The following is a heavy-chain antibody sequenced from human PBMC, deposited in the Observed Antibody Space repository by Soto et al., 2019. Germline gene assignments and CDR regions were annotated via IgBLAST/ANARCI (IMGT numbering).Heavy chain of an antibody. CDR1: GYTFTSYG. CDR3: ARHVRRGYSYGP. J-gene: IGHJ5*02. Sequence: ASVKVSCKTSGYTFTSYGISWVRQAPGQGLEWMGWISAYNGNTNYAQKLQGRVTMTTDTSTSTAYMELRSLRSDDTAVYYCARHVRRGYSYGPWGQGILVTVSS. D-gene: IGHD5-18*01. V-gene: IGHV1-18*01. CDR2: ISAYNGNT.